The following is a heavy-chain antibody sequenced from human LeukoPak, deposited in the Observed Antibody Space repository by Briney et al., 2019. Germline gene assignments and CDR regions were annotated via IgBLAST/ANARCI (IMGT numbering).Heavy chain of an antibody. J-gene: IGHJ2*01. V-gene: IGHV3-30*18. CDR3: AKDLGGGSGCYDL. CDR2: VSYDGSNK. D-gene: IGHD6-19*01. CDR1: GFTFTTNA. Sequence: GGSLRLSCSASGFTFTTNAMTWVRQAPGKGLEWVAIVSYDGSNKYYADSVQGRFTISRDNSKNTLYLQMNSLRAEDTAVYYCAKDLGGGSGCYDLWGRGTLVTVSS.